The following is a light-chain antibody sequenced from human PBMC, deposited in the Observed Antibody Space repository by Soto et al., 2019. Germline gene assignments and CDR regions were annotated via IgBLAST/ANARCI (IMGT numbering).Light chain of an antibody. J-gene: IGLJ1*01. CDR3: SSYAGSNNRFV. Sequence: QSVLTQPPSASGSPGQSVTISCTGTNSDVGGYNFVSWYQQHPGTAPKLIIYEVTKRPSGVPDRFSGSKSGSTASLTVSGLQADDEADYYCSSYAGSNNRFVFGTGTKLTVL. V-gene: IGLV2-8*01. CDR1: NSDVGGYNF. CDR2: EVT.